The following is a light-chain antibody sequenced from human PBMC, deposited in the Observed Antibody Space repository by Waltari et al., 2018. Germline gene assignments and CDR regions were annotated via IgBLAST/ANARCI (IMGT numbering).Light chain of an antibody. V-gene: IGKV1-8*01. CDR3: QQYYGYPLT. CDR1: QGISNY. Sequence: AIQITQSPSSLSASTGDKVTITRRASQGISNYLAWYQQKPGKAPTLLIYDASTLQRGVPSRFSGSGSGTDFTLTISCLQSEDFATFYCQQYYGYPLTFGPGTKVDVK. CDR2: DAS. J-gene: IGKJ3*01.